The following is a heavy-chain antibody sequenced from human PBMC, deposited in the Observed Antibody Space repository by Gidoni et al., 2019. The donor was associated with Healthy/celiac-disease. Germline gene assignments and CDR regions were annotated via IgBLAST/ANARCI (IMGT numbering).Heavy chain of an antibody. V-gene: IGHV3-11*01. J-gene: IGHJ4*02. CDR1: GFTFSDYY. CDR2: ISSSGS. CDR3: ARDVLLWFGELLEVPSFDY. Sequence: VQLVESGGGLVKPGGSLRLSCAASGFTFSDYYMSWIRQAPGKGLEWVSYISSSGSTISRDNAKNSLYLQMNSLRAEDTAVYYCARDVLLWFGELLEVPSFDYWGQGTLVTVSS. D-gene: IGHD3-10*01.